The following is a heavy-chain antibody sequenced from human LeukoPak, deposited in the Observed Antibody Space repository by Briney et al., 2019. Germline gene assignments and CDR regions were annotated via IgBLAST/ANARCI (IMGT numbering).Heavy chain of an antibody. Sequence: GGSLRLSCAASGFTFSSNWMHWVRQAPGKGLVWVSRINEDGSTTNYADSVKGRFTISRDNAKNTLYLQMNSLTAEDTAVYYCARVPRYYYDSSGYLDYWGQGTLVTVSS. CDR2: INEDGSTT. CDR3: ARVPRYYYDSSGYLDY. CDR1: GFTFSSNW. J-gene: IGHJ4*02. V-gene: IGHV3-74*01. D-gene: IGHD3-22*01.